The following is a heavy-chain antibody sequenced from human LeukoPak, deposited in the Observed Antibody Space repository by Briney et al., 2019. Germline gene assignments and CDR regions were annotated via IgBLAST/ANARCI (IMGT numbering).Heavy chain of an antibody. Sequence: PGGSLRLSCAASGFTFSSYGMHWVRQAPGKGLEWVAFIRYDGSNKYYADSVKGRFTISRDNSENTLYLQMNSLRVEDTAVYYCAKDPYYYHSSGSYFDYWGQGTLVTVSS. D-gene: IGHD3-22*01. CDR1: GFTFSSYG. J-gene: IGHJ4*02. CDR2: IRYDGSNK. CDR3: AKDPYYYHSSGSYFDY. V-gene: IGHV3-30*02.